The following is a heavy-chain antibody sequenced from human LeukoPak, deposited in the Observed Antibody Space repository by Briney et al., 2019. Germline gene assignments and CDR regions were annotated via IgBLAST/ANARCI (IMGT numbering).Heavy chain of an antibody. CDR1: GYSINRGYY. CDR3: ARVTQQQLTDAFNI. V-gene: IGHV4-38-2*02. D-gene: IGHD6-13*01. CDR2: IYHSVST. J-gene: IGHJ3*02. Sequence: SETLSLTCTVSGYSINRGYYWGWIRQPPGMGLEWIGSIYHSVSTYYNPSLKTRVTISVDTSKNQFFLKLSSVTAADTAVYYCARVTQQQLTDAFNIWGQGTMVTVSS.